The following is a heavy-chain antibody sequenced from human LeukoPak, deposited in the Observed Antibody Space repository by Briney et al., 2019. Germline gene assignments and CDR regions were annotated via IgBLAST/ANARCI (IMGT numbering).Heavy chain of an antibody. J-gene: IGHJ4*02. CDR2: INSEGSST. CDR1: GFILSTFD. Sequence: GGSLRLSCAASGFILSTFDMNWVRQAPGKGLVWVSRINSEGSSTSYADSVKGRFTISRDNAKNTLYLQMNSLRAEDTAVYYCASRDQSCSGDTCYPIDYWGQGTLVTVSS. D-gene: IGHD2-15*01. V-gene: IGHV3-74*01. CDR3: ASRDQSCSGDTCYPIDY.